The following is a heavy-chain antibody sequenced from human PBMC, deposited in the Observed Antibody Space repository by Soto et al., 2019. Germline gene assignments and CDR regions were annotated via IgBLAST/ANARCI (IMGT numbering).Heavy chain of an antibody. V-gene: IGHV4-39*01. CDR3: ARLLKWFGELWDYGMDV. CDR1: GGSISSSSYY. CDR2: IYYSGST. D-gene: IGHD3-10*01. Sequence: QLQLQESGPGLVKPSETLSLTCTVSGGSISSSSYYWGWIRQPPGKGLEWIGSIYYSGSTYYNPSLKSRVTISVDTSKNQFSLKLSSVTAADTAVYYCARLLKWFGELWDYGMDVWGQGTTVTVSS. J-gene: IGHJ6*02.